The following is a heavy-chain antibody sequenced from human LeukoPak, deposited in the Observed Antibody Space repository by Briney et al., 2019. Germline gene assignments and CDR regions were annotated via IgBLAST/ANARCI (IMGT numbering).Heavy chain of an antibody. CDR1: GDTFSSFA. Sequence: ASVKVSCKASGDTFSSFAVSWVRQAPGQGLEWMGWISAYNGNTNYAQKLQGRVTMTTDTSTTTAYMELRSLRSDDTAVYYCARDLSHRYNYDSRGYYILFDHWGQGTLVTVSS. D-gene: IGHD3-22*01. V-gene: IGHV1-18*01. CDR2: ISAYNGNT. J-gene: IGHJ4*02. CDR3: ARDLSHRYNYDSRGYYILFDH.